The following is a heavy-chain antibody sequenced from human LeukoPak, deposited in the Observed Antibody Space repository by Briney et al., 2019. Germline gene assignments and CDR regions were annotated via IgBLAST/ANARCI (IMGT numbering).Heavy chain of an antibody. CDR2: IIPSFGTA. Sequence: SVKVSCKASGYSFTRYFIHWVRQAPGQGLEWMGGIIPSFGTANYSQKFQGRVTITADESTSTAYMELSSLRSEDTAIYYCARDPRTSGYSYGLGYWGQGTLVTVSS. CDR3: ARDPRTSGYSYGLGY. CDR1: GYSFTRYF. V-gene: IGHV1-69*13. D-gene: IGHD5-18*01. J-gene: IGHJ4*02.